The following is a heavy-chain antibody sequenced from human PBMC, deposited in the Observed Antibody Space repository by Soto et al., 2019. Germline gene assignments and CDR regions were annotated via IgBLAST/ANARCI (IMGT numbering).Heavy chain of an antibody. V-gene: IGHV1-69*10. CDR1: GGTFSSYA. Sequence: ASVKVSCKASGGTFSSYAISWVRQAPGQGLEWMGGIIPILGIANYAQKFQGRVTITADKSTSTAYMELSSLRSEDTAVYYCARGLYSSTSCYAFDIWGQGTMVTVSS. D-gene: IGHD2-2*01. J-gene: IGHJ3*02. CDR3: ARGLYSSTSCYAFDI. CDR2: IIPILGIA.